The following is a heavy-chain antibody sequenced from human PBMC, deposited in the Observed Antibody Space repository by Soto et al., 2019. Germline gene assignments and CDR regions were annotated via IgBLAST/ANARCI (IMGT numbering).Heavy chain of an antibody. D-gene: IGHD3-22*01. CDR3: ANLRITMIVVVLDAFDI. J-gene: IGHJ3*02. V-gene: IGHV3-23*01. CDR2: ISVSGGST. Sequence: PGGSLRLSCAASGFTFSSYAMSWVRQAPGKGLEWVSAISVSGGSTYYADSVKGRFTISRDNSKNTLFLQMNSLRAEDTAVYYCANLRITMIVVVLDAFDIWGQGTMVTVSS. CDR1: GFTFSSYA.